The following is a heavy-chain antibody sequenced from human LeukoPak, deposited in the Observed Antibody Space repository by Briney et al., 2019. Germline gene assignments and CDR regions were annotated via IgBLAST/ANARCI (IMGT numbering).Heavy chain of an antibody. CDR3: ARDLGLGIFGENDAFDI. V-gene: IGHV4-59*01. J-gene: IGHJ3*02. CDR1: GGSISDYY. CDR2: IYYSGST. D-gene: IGHD2-15*01. Sequence: SETLSLTCTVSGGSISDYYWSWIRQPPGKGLEWIGYIYYSGSTNCNPSLKSRVTISVDTSKDQFSLKLSSVTAADTAVYYCARDLGLGIFGENDAFDIWGQGTMVTVSS.